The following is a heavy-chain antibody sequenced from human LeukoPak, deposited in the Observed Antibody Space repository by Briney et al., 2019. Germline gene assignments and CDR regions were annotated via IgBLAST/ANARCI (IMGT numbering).Heavy chain of an antibody. J-gene: IGHJ4*02. CDR2: IYHSGST. CDR1: GGSISSGGYY. V-gene: IGHV4-30-2*01. Sequence: SETLSLTCTVSGGSISSGGYYWSWIRQPPGKGLEWIGYIYHSGSTYYNPSLKSRVTISVDGSKNQFSLKLSSVTAADTAVYYCARVWGMTTVIYFDYWGQGTLVTVSS. D-gene: IGHD4-17*01. CDR3: ARVWGMTTVIYFDY.